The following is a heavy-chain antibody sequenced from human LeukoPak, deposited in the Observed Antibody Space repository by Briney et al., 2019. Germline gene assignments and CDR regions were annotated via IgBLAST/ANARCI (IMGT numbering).Heavy chain of an antibody. Sequence: ASVKVSCKASGYTFTSYDINWVRQATGQGLEWMGWMNPNSGNTGYAQKFQGRVTMTRDTSISTAYMELSRLRSDDTAVYYCARDRTTMVRGVTPWFDPWGQGTLVTVSS. CDR2: MNPNSGNT. J-gene: IGHJ5*02. CDR3: ARDRTTMVRGVTPWFDP. D-gene: IGHD3-10*01. V-gene: IGHV1-8*01. CDR1: GYTFTSYD.